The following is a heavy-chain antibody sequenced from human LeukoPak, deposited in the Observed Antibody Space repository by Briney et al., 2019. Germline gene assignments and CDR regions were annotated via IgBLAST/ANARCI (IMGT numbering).Heavy chain of an antibody. CDR3: ARAGEWFGELPYFDY. CDR2: ISSSSSYI. Sequence: GGSLRFSCAASGFTFSSYSMNWVRQAPGKGLEWVSSISSSSSYIYYADSVKGRFTISRDNAKNSLYLQMNSLRAEDTAVYYCARAGEWFGELPYFDYWGQGTLVTVSS. V-gene: IGHV3-21*01. CDR1: GFTFSSYS. D-gene: IGHD3-10*01. J-gene: IGHJ4*02.